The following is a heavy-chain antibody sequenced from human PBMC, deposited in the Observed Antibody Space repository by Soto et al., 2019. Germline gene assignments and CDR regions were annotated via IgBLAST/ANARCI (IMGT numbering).Heavy chain of an antibody. Sequence: QVQLQESGPGLVKPSQTLSLTCTVSGGSISSGGYYWSWIRLHPGKGLEWIGYIYYSGSTYYNYYNPSLKSRVTISVDTSKNQFSLKLSSVTAADTAVYYCARTPLLWGQGTLVTVSS. V-gene: IGHV4-31*03. J-gene: IGHJ4*02. CDR2: IYYSGSTYYN. CDR3: ARTPLL. D-gene: IGHD1-26*01. CDR1: GGSISSGGYY.